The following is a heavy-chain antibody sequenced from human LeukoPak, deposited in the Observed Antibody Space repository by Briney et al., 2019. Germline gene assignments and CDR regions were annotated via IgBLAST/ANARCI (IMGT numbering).Heavy chain of an antibody. CDR1: GGSISSYY. CDR3: ARDQIGGSSQKGDVAFDI. CDR2: IYYSGST. D-gene: IGHD1-26*01. J-gene: IGHJ3*02. Sequence: SGTLSLTCTVSGGSISSYYWSWIRQPPGKGLEWIGYIYYSGSTNYNPSLKSRVTISVDTSKNQFSLKLSSVTAADTAVYYCARDQIGGSSQKGDVAFDIWGQGTMVTVSS. V-gene: IGHV4-59*01.